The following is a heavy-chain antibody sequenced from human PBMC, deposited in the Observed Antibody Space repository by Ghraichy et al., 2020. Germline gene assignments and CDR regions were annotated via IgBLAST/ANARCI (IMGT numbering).Heavy chain of an antibody. D-gene: IGHD2-2*01. CDR1: GGSSSVGGYS. Sequence: SEILSLTCAVSGGSSSVGGYSWSWIRQPPGKGLEWIGYIYHSGSTYYNPSHKSRVTISVDRSKNQFSLKLSSVTAADTAVYYCARRVGGEEVPAARLFDYWGQVTPVTVSS. CDR2: IYHSGST. V-gene: IGHV4-30-2*01. CDR3: ARRVGGEEVPAARLFDY. J-gene: IGHJ4*02.